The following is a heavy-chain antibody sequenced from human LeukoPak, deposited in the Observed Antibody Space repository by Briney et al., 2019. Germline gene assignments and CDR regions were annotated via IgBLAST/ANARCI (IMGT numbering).Heavy chain of an antibody. Sequence: GGSLRLSCAASGFTFSSYGVHWVRQAPGKGLEWVAVISYDGSDKYYVDSVKGRFTISRDNSENTLYLQMNSLRTEDTAVYYCAKGASYNGAYYNDYWGQGTLVTVSS. D-gene: IGHD3-3*01. CDR2: ISYDGSDK. CDR1: GFTFSSYG. V-gene: IGHV3-30*18. J-gene: IGHJ4*02. CDR3: AKGASYNGAYYNDY.